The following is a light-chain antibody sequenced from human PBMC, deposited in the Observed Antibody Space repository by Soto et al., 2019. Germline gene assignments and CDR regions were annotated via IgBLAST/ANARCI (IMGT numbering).Light chain of an antibody. V-gene: IGKV1-39*01. CDR1: QSIGST. CDR2: DAS. Sequence: EIKMTQSPSSLSASVGDRVTITCRASQSIGSTLNWYQWKPEKAPKLLIFDASTLQSGVPSRFSGSGSGTDFTLTITSLQPEDFASYYCQQSYSVLWTFGQGTKVEVK. J-gene: IGKJ1*01. CDR3: QQSYSVLWT.